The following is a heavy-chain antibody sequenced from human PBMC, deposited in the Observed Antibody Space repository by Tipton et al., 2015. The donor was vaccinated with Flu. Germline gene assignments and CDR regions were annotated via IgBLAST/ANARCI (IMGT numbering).Heavy chain of an antibody. CDR3: ARRGYGDYAPIDY. CDR2: TSYSGST. Sequence: TLSLTCTVSGASINNYYWIWIRQHPGKGLEWIAYTSYSGSTFYNPPLKSRVTTSLDTSKNQFSLKVSSVTAADTAVYYCARRGYGDYAPIDYWGQGTLVTVSS. J-gene: IGHJ4*02. V-gene: IGHV4-31*03. D-gene: IGHD4-17*01. CDR1: GASINNYY.